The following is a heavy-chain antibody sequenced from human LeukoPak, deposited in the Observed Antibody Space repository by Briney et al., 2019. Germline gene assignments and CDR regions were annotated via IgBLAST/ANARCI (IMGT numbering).Heavy chain of an antibody. CDR3: TRDLPDHPDYSAERGYYYYYYMDV. Sequence: GGSLRLSCAASGFTFSSYWMSWFRQAPGKGLEWVGFIRSKAYGGTTEYAASVKGRFTISRDDSKSIAYLQMNSLKTEDTAVYYCTRDLPDHPDYSAERGYYYYYYMDVWGKGTTVTVSS. V-gene: IGHV3-49*03. D-gene: IGHD4-11*01. CDR2: IRSKAYGGTT. J-gene: IGHJ6*03. CDR1: GFTFSSYW.